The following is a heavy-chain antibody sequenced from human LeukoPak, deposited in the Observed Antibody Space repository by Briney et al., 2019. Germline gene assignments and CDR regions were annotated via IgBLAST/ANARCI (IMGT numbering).Heavy chain of an antibody. CDR2: IFPSGGEI. J-gene: IGHJ4*02. V-gene: IGHV3-23*01. Sequence: GGSLRLSCAASGFTFSSYEMNWVRQPPGKGLEWVSSIFPSGGEIHYADSVRGRFTISRDNSKSTLSLQMNSLRAEDTAIYYCATYRQVLLPFESWGQGTLVTVSS. CDR3: ATYRQVLLPFES. CDR1: GFTFSSYE. D-gene: IGHD2-8*02.